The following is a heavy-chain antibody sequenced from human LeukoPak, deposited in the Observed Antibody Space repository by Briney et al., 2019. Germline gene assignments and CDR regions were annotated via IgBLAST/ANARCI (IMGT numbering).Heavy chain of an antibody. Sequence: GASVKVSCKASGYSFSDYPIHWVRQAPGQGLEWMGWISAYNGNTNYAQKLQGRVTMTTDTSTSTAYMELRSLRSDDTAVYYCAREGFSRAIDYWGQGTLVTVSS. CDR3: AREGFSRAIDY. CDR1: GYSFSDYP. D-gene: IGHD2-15*01. V-gene: IGHV1-18*04. J-gene: IGHJ4*02. CDR2: ISAYNGNT.